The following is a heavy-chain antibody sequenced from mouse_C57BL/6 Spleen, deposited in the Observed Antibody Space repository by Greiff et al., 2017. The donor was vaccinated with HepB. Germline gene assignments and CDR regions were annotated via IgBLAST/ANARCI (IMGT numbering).Heavy chain of an antibody. Sequence: EVKLVESGPELVKPGASVKISCKASGYSFTGYYMHWVKQSSEKSLEWIGEINPSTGGTSYNQKFKGKATLTVDKSSSTAYMQLKSLTSEDSAVYYCARYRRGYAMDYWGQGTSVTVSS. J-gene: IGHJ4*01. CDR3: ARYRRGYAMDY. CDR2: INPSTGGT. CDR1: GYSFTGYY. V-gene: IGHV1-43*01.